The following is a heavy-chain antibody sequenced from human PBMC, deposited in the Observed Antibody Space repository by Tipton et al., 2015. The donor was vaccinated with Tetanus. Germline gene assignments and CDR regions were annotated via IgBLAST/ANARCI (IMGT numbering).Heavy chain of an antibody. V-gene: IGHV3-7*05. D-gene: IGHD3-10*01. Sequence: SLRLSCAASGFTFSNYWMSWVRQAPGKGLEWVANIKQDGSETYYVDSVKGRFTISRDNAKNSLYLQMNSLRAEDTAVYYCARGTGFDYGGQGTLVSGSS. CDR2: IKQDGSET. J-gene: IGHJ4*02. CDR3: ARGTGFDY. CDR1: GFTFSNYW.